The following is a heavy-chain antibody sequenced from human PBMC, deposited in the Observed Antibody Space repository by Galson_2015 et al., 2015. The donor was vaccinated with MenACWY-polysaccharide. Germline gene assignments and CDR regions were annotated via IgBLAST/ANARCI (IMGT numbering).Heavy chain of an antibody. J-gene: IGHJ5*02. CDR2: IRSSGTNT. Sequence: LRLSCAASGFTFTSYAMSWVRQAPGKGLEWVSAIRSSGTNTYYADSVKGRFTISRDNSKNTLYLQMNSLRAEDTAVYYCAKDSTDFWSVAGRFDHWGQRTLVTVSS. CDR3: AKDSTDFWSVAGRFDH. D-gene: IGHD3-3*01. V-gene: IGHV3-23*01. CDR1: GFTFTSYA.